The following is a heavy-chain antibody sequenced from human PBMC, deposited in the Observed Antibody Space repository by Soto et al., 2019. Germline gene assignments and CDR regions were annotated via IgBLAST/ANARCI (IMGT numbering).Heavy chain of an antibody. D-gene: IGHD6-13*01. J-gene: IGHJ4*02. CDR1: GFTFSSYA. Sequence: QVQLVESGGGVVQPGRSLRLSCAASGFTFSSYAMHWVRQAPGKGLEWVAVISYDGSNKYYADSVKGRFTISRDNSKNTLYLQMNSLRAEDTAVYYCASTYSNELDYWGQGTLVTVSS. CDR2: ISYDGSNK. CDR3: ASTYSNELDY. V-gene: IGHV3-30-3*01.